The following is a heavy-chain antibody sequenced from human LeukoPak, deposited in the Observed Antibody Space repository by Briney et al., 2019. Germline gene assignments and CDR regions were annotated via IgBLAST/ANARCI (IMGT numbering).Heavy chain of an antibody. D-gene: IGHD6-19*01. CDR1: GGSINSHY. V-gene: IGHV4-4*08. Sequence: PSETLSLTCAVSGGSINSHYWGWNRQPPGKGLQWIGDIYSTGKNNYNPSLKSRVTISLDTSKSHLSLNLTSVLAADTAIYYCVRRDTGWNYFDYWGQGILVTVSS. CDR2: IYSTGKN. CDR3: VRRDTGWNYFDY. J-gene: IGHJ4*02.